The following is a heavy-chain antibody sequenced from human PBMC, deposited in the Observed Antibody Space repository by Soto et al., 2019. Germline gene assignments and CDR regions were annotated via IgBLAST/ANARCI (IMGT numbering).Heavy chain of an antibody. Sequence: LRLSCAASGFTFSSYAMHLVRQAPFKGLEWVAVISYDGSNKYYADSVKGRFTISRDNSKNTLYLQMNSLRAEDTAVYYCAGGPRYYYDSSGYSLFDIWGQGTLVTVSS. CDR1: GFTFSSYA. CDR2: ISYDGSNK. V-gene: IGHV3-30-3*01. CDR3: AGGPRYYYDSSGYSLFDI. D-gene: IGHD3-22*01. J-gene: IGHJ4*02.